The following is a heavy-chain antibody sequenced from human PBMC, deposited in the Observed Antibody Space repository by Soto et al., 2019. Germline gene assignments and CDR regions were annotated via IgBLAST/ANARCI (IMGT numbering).Heavy chain of an antibody. CDR2: ISAYNGNT. CDR1: GYTFTSYG. D-gene: IGHD3-10*01. CDR3: ARVAITLVRGVSFYYYYGMDV. J-gene: IGHJ6*02. Sequence: QVQLVQSGAEVKKPGASVKVSCKASGYTFTSYGISWVRQAPGQGLEWMGWISAYNGNTNYAQKLQCRVTMTTDTSTSTAYMELRSLRSDDTAVYYCARVAITLVRGVSFYYYYGMDVWGQGTTVTVSS. V-gene: IGHV1-18*01.